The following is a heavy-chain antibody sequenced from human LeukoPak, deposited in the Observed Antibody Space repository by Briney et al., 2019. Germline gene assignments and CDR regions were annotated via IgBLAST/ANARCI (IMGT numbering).Heavy chain of an antibody. D-gene: IGHD6-19*01. CDR2: ISGSGGST. CDR1: GFTFSSYA. Sequence: GGSLRLSCAASGFTFSSYAMSWVRQAPGKGLEWVSAISGSGGSTYYADSVKGRFTIFRDNSKNTLYLQMNSLRAEDTAVYYCAKDRVMVRGWLVQRGYYFDYWGQGTLVTVSS. CDR3: AKDRVMVRGWLVQRGYYFDY. V-gene: IGHV3-23*01. J-gene: IGHJ4*02.